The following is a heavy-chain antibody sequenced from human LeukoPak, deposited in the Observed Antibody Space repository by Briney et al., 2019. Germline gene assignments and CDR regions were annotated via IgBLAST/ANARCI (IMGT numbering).Heavy chain of an antibody. J-gene: IGHJ4*02. V-gene: IGHV3-23*01. Sequence: WGSLTLSCEASGFTFSSYGMSWVRQAPGQGLEWVSGISGSGRSPYYADSVKGRFTISRDNSKNTLYLQMNSLRAEDTAIYYCAKDYHYGGNSFFDFWGQGTLDTLSS. CDR2: ISGSGRSP. D-gene: IGHD4-23*01. CDR3: AKDYHYGGNSFFDF. CDR1: GFTFSSYG.